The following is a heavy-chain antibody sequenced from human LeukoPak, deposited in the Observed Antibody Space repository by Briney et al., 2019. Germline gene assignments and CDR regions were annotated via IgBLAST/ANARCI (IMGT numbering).Heavy chain of an antibody. J-gene: IGHJ4*02. CDR1: GFTFSSYG. CDR3: AKDSRRRGYYFDY. Sequence: PGGSLRLSCAASGFTFSSYGMSWVRQAPGKGLEWVSAISGSGGSTYYADSVKGRFTISRDNSKNTLYLQMNSLRAEDTAVYYCAKDSRRRGYYFDYWGQGTLVTVSS. CDR2: ISGSGGST. D-gene: IGHD3-10*01. V-gene: IGHV3-23*01.